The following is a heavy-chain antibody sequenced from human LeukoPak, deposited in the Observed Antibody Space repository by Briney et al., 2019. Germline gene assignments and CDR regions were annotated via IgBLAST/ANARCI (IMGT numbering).Heavy chain of an antibody. Sequence: GGSLRLSCAASGLTFSGYGFHWVRQATGEGLEWVSAIGTAGDTYYPGSVKGRFTISRENAKNSVYLHMNSLTAEDTAVYFCVGVGFGTYDYWGQGTLVTASS. CDR1: GLTFSGYG. V-gene: IGHV3-13*01. CDR2: IGTAGDT. D-gene: IGHD3-10*01. CDR3: VGVGFGTYDY. J-gene: IGHJ4*02.